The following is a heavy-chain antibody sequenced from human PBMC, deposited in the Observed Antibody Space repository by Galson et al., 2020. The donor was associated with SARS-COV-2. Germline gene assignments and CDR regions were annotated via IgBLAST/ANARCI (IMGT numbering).Heavy chain of an antibody. J-gene: IGHJ4*02. CDR1: GGSFSGYH. CDR3: ASLIRTSWYYFDL. V-gene: IGHV4-34*01. CDR2: ITHSGSP. Sequence: SETLSLTCGVYGGSFSGYHWGWIRQPPGKGLEWIGEITHSGSPIYNPSLKSRVTMSADTSRNQFFLNLTSVTAADTAMYYCASLIRTSWYYFDLWGQGTLVTVSS. D-gene: IGHD2-2*01.